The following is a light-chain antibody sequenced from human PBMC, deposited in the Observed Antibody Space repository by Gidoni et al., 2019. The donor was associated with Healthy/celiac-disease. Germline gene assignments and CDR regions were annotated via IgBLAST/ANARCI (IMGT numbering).Light chain of an antibody. CDR2: AAS. Sequence: DIQMTQSPSSLSASVGDRVTITCRASQSISSYLNWYQQKPGKAPKLLIYAASSLQSGVPSRFSGSGSGTEFTLTISSLQPEDFATYYCQQSYSTPLTFXQXTKVXIK. CDR1: QSISSY. CDR3: QQSYSTPLT. V-gene: IGKV1-39*01. J-gene: IGKJ1*01.